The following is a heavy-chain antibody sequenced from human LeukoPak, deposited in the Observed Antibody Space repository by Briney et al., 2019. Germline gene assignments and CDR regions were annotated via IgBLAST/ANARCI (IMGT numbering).Heavy chain of an antibody. CDR2: IYYTGST. Sequence: SETLSLTCTVSGGSISSYYWSWIRQPPGKGLEWIGYIYYTGSTSYNPSLKSRVTVSLDASKNQFSLELNSVTPADTAVYYCARGGNYWPQWWFDPWGQGTLVSVSS. CDR1: GGSISSYY. D-gene: IGHD1-26*01. J-gene: IGHJ5*02. V-gene: IGHV4-59*01. CDR3: ARGGNYWPQWWFDP.